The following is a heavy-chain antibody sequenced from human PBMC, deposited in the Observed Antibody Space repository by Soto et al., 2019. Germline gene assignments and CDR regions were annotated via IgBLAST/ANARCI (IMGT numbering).Heavy chain of an antibody. Sequence: QVQLVQSGAEVKKPGASVKVSCKASGYTFTSYYMHWVRQAPGQGLEWMGIINPSGGSTSYAQKFRGRVTMTRDTSTSTVYMELSSLRSEDTAVYYCATYSGSNAFDIWGQGTMVTVSS. CDR2: INPSGGST. CDR1: GYTFTSYY. CDR3: ATYSGSNAFDI. J-gene: IGHJ3*02. D-gene: IGHD5-12*01. V-gene: IGHV1-46*03.